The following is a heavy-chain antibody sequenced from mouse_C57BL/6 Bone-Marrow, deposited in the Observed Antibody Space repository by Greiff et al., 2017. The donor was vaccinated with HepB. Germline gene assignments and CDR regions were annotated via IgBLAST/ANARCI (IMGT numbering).Heavy chain of an antibody. V-gene: IGHV3-1*01. CDR2: ISYSGST. CDR3: ARGYYDYDGDYFDY. Sequence: EVHLVESGPGMVKPSQSLSLTCTVTGYSITSGYDWHWIRHFPGNKLEWMGYISYSGSTNYNPSLKSRISITHDTSKNHFFLKLNSVTTEATATYYCARGYYDYDGDYFDYWGQGTTLTVSS. D-gene: IGHD2-4*01. J-gene: IGHJ2*01. CDR1: GYSITSGYD.